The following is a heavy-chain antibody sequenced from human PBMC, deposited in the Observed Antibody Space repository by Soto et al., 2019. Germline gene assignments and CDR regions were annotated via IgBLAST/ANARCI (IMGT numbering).Heavy chain of an antibody. CDR3: ARAPSLRYIAAAPYGLDV. Sequence: AETLSLTCTVSGCSISSYYCSWIRQPPGKGLEWIGYIYYSGSTNYNPSLKSRVTISVDTSKNQFSLKLSSVTAADTAVYYCARAPSLRYIAAAPYGLDVCGQGTTVTVSS. J-gene: IGHJ6*02. CDR2: IYYSGST. CDR1: GCSISSYY. V-gene: IGHV4-59*08. D-gene: IGHD6-6*01.